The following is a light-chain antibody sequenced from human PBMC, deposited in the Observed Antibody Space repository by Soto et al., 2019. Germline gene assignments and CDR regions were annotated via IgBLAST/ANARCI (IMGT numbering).Light chain of an antibody. V-gene: IGLV1-51*02. CDR1: SSNVGNNY. J-gene: IGLJ1*01. CDR3: GTWDSSLSARYV. CDR2: ENN. Sequence: QSVLKQPPSVSAAPGQKVTISCSGSSSNVGNNYVSWYQQLPGTVPKLLIYENNKRPSGIPDRFSGSKSGTSATLGITGLQTGDEADYYCGTWDSSLSARYVFGTGTKVTVL.